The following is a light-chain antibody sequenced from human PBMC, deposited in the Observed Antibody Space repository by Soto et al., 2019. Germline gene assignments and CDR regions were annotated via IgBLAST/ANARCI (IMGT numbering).Light chain of an antibody. V-gene: IGKV3-20*01. CDR1: QSVSNNY. CDR3: QQYGDSPIYT. CDR2: GAS. Sequence: EIVLTQSPGTLSLSPGERATLSCRASQSVSNNYLAWYQQRPGQAPRLLIYGASNRATGVPDRFSGTGSGTDFTLTISRLEVEDFAIYSCQQYGDSPIYTFGQGTKLEIK. J-gene: IGKJ2*01.